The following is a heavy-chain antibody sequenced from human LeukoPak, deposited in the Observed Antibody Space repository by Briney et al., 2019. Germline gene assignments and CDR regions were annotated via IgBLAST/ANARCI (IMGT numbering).Heavy chain of an antibody. CDR2: IYYSGST. CDR1: GGSISSYY. J-gene: IGHJ4*02. Sequence: SETLSLTCTVSGGSISSYYWSWIRQPPGKGLEWIGYIYYSGSTNYNPSLKSRVTISVDTSKNQFSLKLSSVTAADTAVYYCARHTSRLARDYWGQETLVTVSS. CDR3: ARHTSRLARDY. V-gene: IGHV4-59*08. D-gene: IGHD6-19*01.